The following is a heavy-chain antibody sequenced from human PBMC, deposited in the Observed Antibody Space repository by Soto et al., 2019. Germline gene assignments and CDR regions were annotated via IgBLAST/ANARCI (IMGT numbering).Heavy chain of an antibody. V-gene: IGHV4-59*08. CDR1: GGSISSYY. D-gene: IGHD6-13*01. CDR2: IYYSGST. J-gene: IGHJ4*02. Sequence: SETLSLTCTVSGGSISSYYRSWIRQPPGKGLEWIGYIYYSGSTNYNPSLKSRVTISVDTSKNQFSLKLSSVTAADTAVYYCARARSSSPCRAFDYWGQGTLVTVSS. CDR3: ARARSSSPCRAFDY.